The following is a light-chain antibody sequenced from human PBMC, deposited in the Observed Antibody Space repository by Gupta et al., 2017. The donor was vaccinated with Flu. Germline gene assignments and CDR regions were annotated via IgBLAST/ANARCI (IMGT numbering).Light chain of an antibody. CDR3: QVWDTDSDQKV. J-gene: IGLJ3*02. CDR1: NIGRKS. V-gene: IGLV3-21*02. CDR2: DDS. Sequence: GGKNIGRKSVHWYQQKTGRAPELVIHDDSDRPSGIPERFSGSNSGNTATLTISGVEAGDEADYYCQVWDTDSDQKVFGGGTKLTVL.